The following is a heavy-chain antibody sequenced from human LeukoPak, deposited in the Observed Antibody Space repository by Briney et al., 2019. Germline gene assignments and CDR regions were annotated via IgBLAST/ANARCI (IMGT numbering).Heavy chain of an antibody. CDR3: ARLNYDFPDY. Sequence: SETLSLTCTVSGASISSYYWSWIRQPPGKGLEWIGTIFNSGSTNYNPSLKSRVAISLDTSISQFSLRLTSVTAADTAVYYCARLNYDFPDYWGQGTLVVVSS. V-gene: IGHV4-59*01. CDR1: GASISSYY. J-gene: IGHJ4*02. CDR2: IFNSGST. D-gene: IGHD3-3*01.